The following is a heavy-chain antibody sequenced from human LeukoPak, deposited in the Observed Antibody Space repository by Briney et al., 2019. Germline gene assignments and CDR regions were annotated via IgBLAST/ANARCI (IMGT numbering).Heavy chain of an antibody. Sequence: SQTLSLTCTVTGGSISSGGYYWRWIRQHPGKGLEWIGYIYYSGSTYYNPSLKSRVTISVDTSKNQFSLKLSSVTAADTAVYYCARANDNYYDSSGFDYWGQGTLVTVSS. CDR2: IYYSGST. V-gene: IGHV4-31*03. J-gene: IGHJ4*02. CDR1: GGSISSGGYY. CDR3: ARANDNYYDSSGFDY. D-gene: IGHD3-22*01.